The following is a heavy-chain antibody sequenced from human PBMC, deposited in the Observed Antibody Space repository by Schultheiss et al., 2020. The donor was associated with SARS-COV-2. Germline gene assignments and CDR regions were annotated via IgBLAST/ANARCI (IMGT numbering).Heavy chain of an antibody. CDR2: IIPIFGTA. Sequence: SVKVSCKASGGTFSSYAISWVRQAPGQGLEWMGGIIPIFGTANYAQKFQGRVTITADESTSTSYMELSSLRSEDTAVYYCARDPPYDFWSGYRGGYGMDVWGQGTTVTVSS. V-gene: IGHV1-69*13. CDR1: GGTFSSYA. J-gene: IGHJ6*02. D-gene: IGHD3-3*01. CDR3: ARDPPYDFWSGYRGGYGMDV.